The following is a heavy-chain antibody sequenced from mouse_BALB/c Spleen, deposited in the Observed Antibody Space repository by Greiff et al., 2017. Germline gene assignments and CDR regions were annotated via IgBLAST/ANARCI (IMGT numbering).Heavy chain of an antibody. CDR1: GFSLTSYG. Sequence: VQLQQSGPGLVQPSQSLSITCTASGFSLTSYGVHWVRQSPGKGLEWLGVIWSGGSTDYNAAFITRLSICNDNSKSQVFFKMNSLQANDTAIYSCDKGLSSSYYYAMDYWGQGTSVTVSS. CDR2: IWSGGST. D-gene: IGHD1-1*01. CDR3: DKGLSSSYYYAMDY. V-gene: IGHV2-2*02. J-gene: IGHJ4*01.